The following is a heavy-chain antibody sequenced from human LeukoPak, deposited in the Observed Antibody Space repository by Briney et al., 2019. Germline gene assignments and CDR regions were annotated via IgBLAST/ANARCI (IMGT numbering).Heavy chain of an antibody. CDR2: IYTSGST. Sequence: SETLSLTCTVSGGSISSGSYYWSWIRQPAGKGLEWIGRIYTSGSTHYNPSLKSRVTISVDTSKDQFSLNLNSVTAADTAVYYCARAVGSSESNWFDPWGQGTLATVSS. CDR1: GGSISSGSYY. J-gene: IGHJ5*02. CDR3: ARAVGSSESNWFDP. D-gene: IGHD6-19*01. V-gene: IGHV4-61*02.